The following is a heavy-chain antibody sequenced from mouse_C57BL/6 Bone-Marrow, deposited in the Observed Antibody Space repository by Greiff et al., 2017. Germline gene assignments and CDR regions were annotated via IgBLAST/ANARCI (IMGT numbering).Heavy chain of an antibody. CDR2: IRNKANNHAT. CDR1: GFTFSDAW. D-gene: IGHD3-3*01. J-gene: IGHJ2*01. Sequence: EVQLVESGGGLVQPGGSMKLSCAASGFTFSDAWMDWVRQSPEKGLEWVAEIRNKANNHATYYAESVKGRFTISRDDSKSSVYLQMNSLRAEDAGIYYCTRNRGPYFDYWGQGTTLTVSS. CDR3: TRNRGPYFDY. V-gene: IGHV6-6*01.